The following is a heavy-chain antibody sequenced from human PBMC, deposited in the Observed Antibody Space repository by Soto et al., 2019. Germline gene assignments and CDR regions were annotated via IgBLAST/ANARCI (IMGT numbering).Heavy chain of an antibody. CDR1: GYTFTSYY. J-gene: IGHJ4*02. Sequence: ASVKVSCKASGYTFTSYYMHWVRQAPGQGLEWMGIINPSGGSTSYAQKFQGRVTMTRDTSTSTVHMELSSLRSEDTAVYYCAKSFRIAAGYFDYWGQGTLVTVSS. CDR2: INPSGGST. V-gene: IGHV1-46*01. D-gene: IGHD6-25*01. CDR3: AKSFRIAAGYFDY.